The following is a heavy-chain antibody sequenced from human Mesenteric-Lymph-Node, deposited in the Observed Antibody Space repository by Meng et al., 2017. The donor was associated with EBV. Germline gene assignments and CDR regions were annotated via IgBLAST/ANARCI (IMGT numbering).Heavy chain of an antibody. D-gene: IGHD1-7*01. CDR1: GDSVSSNSAA. Sequence: QVQLQQSGPGLVKPSQTLSPTCAISGDSVSSNSAAWNWIRQSPSRGLEWLGRTYYRSKWYNDYAVSVKSRITINPDTSKNQFSLQLNSVTPEDTAVYYCASSRPLAGNWNYHSWGQGTLFPVSS. CDR3: ASSRPLAGNWNYHS. CDR2: TYYRSKWYN. V-gene: IGHV6-1*01. J-gene: IGHJ4*02.